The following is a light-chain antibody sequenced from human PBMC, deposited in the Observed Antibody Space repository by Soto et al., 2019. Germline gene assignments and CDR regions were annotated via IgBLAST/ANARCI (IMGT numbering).Light chain of an antibody. J-gene: IGKJ5*01. CDR2: GAS. CDR3: QQYGSSPPIT. CDR1: QSVSSSY. Sequence: EIVLTQSPGTLSLSPGEGATLSCRARQSVSSSYLAWYQQKPGQAPRLLLYGASSRATGIPDRFSGSGSGTDFIPTISRLEPEDFAVYYCQQYGSSPPITFGQGTRLEI. V-gene: IGKV3-20*01.